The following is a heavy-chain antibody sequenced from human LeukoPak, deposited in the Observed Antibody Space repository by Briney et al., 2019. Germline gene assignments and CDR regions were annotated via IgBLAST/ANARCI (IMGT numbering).Heavy chain of an antibody. CDR2: INHSGST. CDR1: GGSFSGYY. Sequence: SETLSLTCAVYGGSFSGYYWSWIRQPPGKGLEWIGEINHSGSTNYNPSLKSRVTISVDTSKNQFPLKLSSVTAADTAVYYCARGWSGSYSTSFDYWGQGTLVTVSS. J-gene: IGHJ4*02. D-gene: IGHD3-10*01. V-gene: IGHV4-34*01. CDR3: ARGWSGSYSTSFDY.